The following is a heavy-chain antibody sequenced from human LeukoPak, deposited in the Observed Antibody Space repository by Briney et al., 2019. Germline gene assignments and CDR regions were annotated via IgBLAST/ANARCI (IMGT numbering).Heavy chain of an antibody. Sequence: SETLSLTCTVSDDSISDYYRGWIRQPPGKGLEWIGSIYYSGSTYYNPSLKSRVTISVDTSKNQFSLKLSSVTAADTAVYYCARGSGYYYGDFDYWGQGTLVTVSS. CDR3: ARGSGYYYGDFDY. CDR1: DDSISDYY. D-gene: IGHD3-22*01. V-gene: IGHV4-38-2*02. J-gene: IGHJ4*02. CDR2: IYYSGST.